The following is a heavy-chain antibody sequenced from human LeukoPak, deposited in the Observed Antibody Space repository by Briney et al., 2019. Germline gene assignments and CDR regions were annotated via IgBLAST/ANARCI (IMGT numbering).Heavy chain of an antibody. CDR1: GFTFSSYE. V-gene: IGHV3-48*03. Sequence: SGGSLRLSCAASGFTFSSYEMNWVRQAPGKGLEWVSYISSSGSTIYYADSVKGRFTISRDNAKNSLYLQMNSLRAEDTAVYYCARDLNPIRFLEWLPQYNWFDPWGQGTLVTVSS. CDR3: ARDLNPIRFLEWLPQYNWFDP. D-gene: IGHD3-3*01. CDR2: ISSSGSTI. J-gene: IGHJ5*02.